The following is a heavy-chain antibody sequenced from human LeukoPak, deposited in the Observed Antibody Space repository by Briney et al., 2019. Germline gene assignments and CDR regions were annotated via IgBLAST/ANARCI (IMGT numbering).Heavy chain of an antibody. V-gene: IGHV4-34*01. CDR1: GGSFSGYY. D-gene: IGHD4-17*01. J-gene: IGHJ6*02. Sequence: TSETLSLTCAVYGGSFSGYYWSWIRQPPGKGLEWIGEINHSGSTNYNPSLKSRVTISVDTSKNQFSLKLSSVTAADTAVYYCARGPFSRDGTTTQWYHYYYYGMDVWGQGTTVTVSS. CDR2: INHSGST. CDR3: ARGPFSRDGTTTQWYHYYYYGMDV.